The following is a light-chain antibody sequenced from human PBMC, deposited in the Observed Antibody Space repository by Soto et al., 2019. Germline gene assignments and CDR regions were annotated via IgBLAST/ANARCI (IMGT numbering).Light chain of an antibody. CDR3: QQYGSSPWT. J-gene: IGKJ1*01. CDR1: QTISRW. CDR2: GAS. V-gene: IGKV3-20*01. Sequence: TQSPSTLSASVGDRVTITCRASQTISRWLAWYQQIPGQAPRLLIYGASSRATGIPDRFSGSGSGTDFTLTISRLEPADFAVYYCQQYGSSPWTFGQGTKVEVK.